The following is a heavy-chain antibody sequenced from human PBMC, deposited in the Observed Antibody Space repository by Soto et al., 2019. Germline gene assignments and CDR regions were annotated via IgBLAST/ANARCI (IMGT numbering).Heavy chain of an antibody. J-gene: IGHJ6*01. CDR3: ARDHLFRRGGNYYNYGMDV. CDR1: GETFTGDD. Sequence: RTAGETFTGDDMNWVRHAPAEGLEWMGIIKPSGGSTSYAQKFQRRGTMTRDTSTSSVYIELSSLRSEDTAVYYSARDHLFRRGGNYYNYGMDVCG. V-gene: IGHV1-46*01. D-gene: IGHD2-21*01. CDR2: IKPSGGST.